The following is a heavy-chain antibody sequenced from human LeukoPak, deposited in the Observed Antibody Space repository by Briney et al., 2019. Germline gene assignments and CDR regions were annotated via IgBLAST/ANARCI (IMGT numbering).Heavy chain of an antibody. J-gene: IGHJ4*02. CDR2: ISGSGGST. CDR3: AKAHTEYQLLSGFY. D-gene: IGHD2-2*01. V-gene: IGHV3-23*01. Sequence: GGSLRLSCAASGFTFSSYAMSWVRQAPGKGLEWVSAISGSGGSTYYADSVKGRFTISRDNSKNTLCLQMNSLRAEDTAVYYCAKAHTEYQLLSGFYWGQGTLVTVSS. CDR1: GFTFSSYA.